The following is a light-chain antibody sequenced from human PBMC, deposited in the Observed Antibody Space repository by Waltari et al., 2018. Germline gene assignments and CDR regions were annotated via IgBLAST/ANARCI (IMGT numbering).Light chain of an antibody. V-gene: IGKV1-5*03. J-gene: IGKJ2*01. CDR1: QSISRA. CDR2: DAS. CDR3: QQYDGYST. Sequence: DIQMTQSPSTLSASVGDRVTITFRASQSISRALAWHQQKPGNAPKLLIYDASTLESGVPSRFSGSGSGTEFTLTISSLQPDDFATYYCQQYDGYSTFGQGTKLEIK.